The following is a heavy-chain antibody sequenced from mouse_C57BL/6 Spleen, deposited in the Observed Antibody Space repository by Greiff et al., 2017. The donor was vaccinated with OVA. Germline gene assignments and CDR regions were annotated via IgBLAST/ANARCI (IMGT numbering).Heavy chain of an antibody. D-gene: IGHD2-2*01. CDR3: ASEGWLRYFDY. V-gene: IGHV1-39*01. CDR2: INPNSGTT. Sequence: VQLQQSGPELVKPGASVKISCKASGFSFTDYNMNWVKQSNGKSLEWIGVINPNSGTTSYNPKFKGKATLTVDQSSSTAYMQLHRLTSEDSAVFASASEGWLRYFDYWGQGTTLTVSS. CDR1: GFSFTDYN. J-gene: IGHJ2*01.